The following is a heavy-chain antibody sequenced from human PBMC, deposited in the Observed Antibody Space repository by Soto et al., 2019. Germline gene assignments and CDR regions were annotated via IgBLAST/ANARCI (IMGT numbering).Heavy chain of an antibody. Sequence: SETLSLTCTVSGVSISSGGYYWSWIRQHPGKGLEWIGYIYYSGSTYYNPSLKSRVTISVDTSKNQFSLKLSSVTAADTAVYYCARTRNSGYEIGSEYYFDYWGQGTLVTVSS. J-gene: IGHJ4*02. CDR3: ARTRNSGYEIGSEYYFDY. CDR2: IYYSGST. D-gene: IGHD5-12*01. CDR1: GVSISSGGYY. V-gene: IGHV4-31*03.